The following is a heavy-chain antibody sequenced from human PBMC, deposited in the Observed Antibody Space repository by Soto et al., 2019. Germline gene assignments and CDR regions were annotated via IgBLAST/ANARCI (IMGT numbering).Heavy chain of an antibody. CDR3: ARDYSSYGPFDY. CDR1: GFTFSSSS. CDR2: ISSSSSTI. D-gene: IGHD5-18*01. Sequence: LILFCAASGFTFSSSSMNWFLQAPGKGLEWVSYISSSSSTIYYADSVKGRFTISRDNAKNSLYLQMDSLRAEDTAVYYCARDYSSYGPFDYWGQGTLVTVSS. V-gene: IGHV3-48*01. J-gene: IGHJ4*02.